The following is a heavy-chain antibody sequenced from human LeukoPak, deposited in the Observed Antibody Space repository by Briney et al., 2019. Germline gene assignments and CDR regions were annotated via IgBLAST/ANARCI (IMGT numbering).Heavy chain of an antibody. CDR1: GGSISSSTYY. CDR2: IYYSGST. J-gene: IGHJ4*02. D-gene: IGHD6-19*01. Sequence: PSETLSLTCTVSGGSISSSTYYWGWIRQPPGKGLEWIGSIYYSGSTYYNPSLKSRVTISVDTSKNQFSLKLSSVTAADTAVYYCARESSGWSLDYWGQGTLVTVSS. CDR3: ARESSGWSLDY. V-gene: IGHV4-39*07.